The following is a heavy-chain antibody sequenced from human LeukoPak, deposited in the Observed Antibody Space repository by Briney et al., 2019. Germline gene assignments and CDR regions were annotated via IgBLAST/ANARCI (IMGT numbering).Heavy chain of an antibody. J-gene: IGHJ4*02. CDR2: INPNSGGT. D-gene: IGHD6-13*01. Sequence: ASVKVSCKASGYTFTGYYKHWVRQAPGQGLEWMGRINPNSGGTNYAQKFQGRVTMTRDTSISTAYMELSRLRSDDTAVYYCARGRLSIAAAGHLLAYWGQGTLVTVSS. CDR1: GYTFTGYY. V-gene: IGHV1-2*06. CDR3: ARGRLSIAAAGHLLAY.